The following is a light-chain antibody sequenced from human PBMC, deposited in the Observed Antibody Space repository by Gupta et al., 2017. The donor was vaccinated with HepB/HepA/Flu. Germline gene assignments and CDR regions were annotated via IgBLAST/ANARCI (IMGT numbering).Light chain of an antibody. Sequence: ETVLTQSPATLSLSPGERATLSCRTSQSVEIYGVWYQQKPGQAPRPVMYDASKRATGIPARFSGSGSGTDFTLTISSLEAEDFAVYYCQQRKHWPLTFGAGTKVEI. CDR3: QQRKHWPLT. V-gene: IGKV3-11*01. CDR1: QSVEIY. CDR2: DAS. J-gene: IGKJ4*01.